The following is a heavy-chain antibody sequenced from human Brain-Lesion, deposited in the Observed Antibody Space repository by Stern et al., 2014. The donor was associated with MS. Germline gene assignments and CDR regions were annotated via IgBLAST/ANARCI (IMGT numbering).Heavy chain of an antibody. CDR2: IYYSGNT. CDR1: GGSVSSTSYA. CDR3: AGEEDIRYCSGGSCTGNWFDP. J-gene: IGHJ5*02. Sequence: QLQLQESGPGLVKPSETLSLTCTVAGGSVSSTSYAWAWIRQPPGKGLEGIGTIYYSGNTYYSPSLKSRLTISLATSKNQFSLPLRSVTAADTAVYYCAGEEDIRYCSGGSCTGNWFDPWGQGTLVTVSS. V-gene: IGHV4-39*01. D-gene: IGHD2-15*01.